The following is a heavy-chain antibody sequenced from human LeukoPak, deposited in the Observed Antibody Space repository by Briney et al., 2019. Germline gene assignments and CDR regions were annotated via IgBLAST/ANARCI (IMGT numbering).Heavy chain of an antibody. CDR1: GGSFSGYY. Sequence: SETLSLTCAVYGGSFSGYYWSWIRQPPGKGLEWIGEINHSGSTNYNPSLKSRVTISVDTSKNQFSLKLSSVTAADTAVYYRAKNGGLWWYWFDPWGQGTLVTVSS. CDR3: AKNGGLWWYWFDP. V-gene: IGHV4-34*01. D-gene: IGHD2-21*01. J-gene: IGHJ5*02. CDR2: INHSGST.